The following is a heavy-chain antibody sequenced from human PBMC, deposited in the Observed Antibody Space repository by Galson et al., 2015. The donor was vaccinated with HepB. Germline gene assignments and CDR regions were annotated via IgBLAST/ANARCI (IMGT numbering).Heavy chain of an antibody. J-gene: IGHJ5*02. CDR1: GGSISSSSYY. D-gene: IGHD2-2*01. Sequence: ETLSLTCTVSGGSISSSSYYWGWIRQPPGKGLEWIGSIYYSGSTYYNPSLKSRVTISVDTSKNQFSLKLSSVTAADTAVYYCARDLRIVVVPAASFDPWGQGTLVTVSS. CDR3: ARDLRIVVVPAASFDP. CDR2: IYYSGST. V-gene: IGHV4-39*07.